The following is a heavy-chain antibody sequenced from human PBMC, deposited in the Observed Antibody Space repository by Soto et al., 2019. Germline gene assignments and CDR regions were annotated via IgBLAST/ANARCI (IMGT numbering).Heavy chain of an antibody. V-gene: IGHV3-15*07. CDR2: IKSKRNGGTT. CDR1: GFTFNNSW. Sequence: EVQLVESGGGLVKPGGSLRLSCAASGFTFNNSWMNWVRQAPGKGMEWVCLIKSKRNGGTTDYAAPVKDRFSISRDDSRNMLYLQMNDLKTEDAAVYYCTTFFYYYATSGAGGYWGQGTLVTVSS. J-gene: IGHJ4*02. D-gene: IGHD3-22*01. CDR3: TTFFYYYATSGAGGY.